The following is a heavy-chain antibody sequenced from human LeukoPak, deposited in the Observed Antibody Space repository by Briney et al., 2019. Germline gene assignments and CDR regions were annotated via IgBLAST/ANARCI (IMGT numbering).Heavy chain of an antibody. CDR2: INPSGGST. CDR1: GYTFTRYY. D-gene: IGHD1-7*01. Sequence: ASVKVSCKASGYTFTRYYMHWVRQAPGQGLEWMGIINPSGGSTNYAQKFQGRVTMTRDMSTSTVYMELSSLRSEDTAVYYCARGENWNYILVAPDFRIWGQGTLVTVSS. V-gene: IGHV1-46*01. J-gene: IGHJ4*02. CDR3: ARGENWNYILVAPDFRI.